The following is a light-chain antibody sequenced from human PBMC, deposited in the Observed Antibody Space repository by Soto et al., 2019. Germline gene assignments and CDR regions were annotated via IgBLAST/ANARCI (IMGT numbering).Light chain of an antibody. CDR2: QDT. V-gene: IGLV3-1*01. CDR1: KLGEKY. Sequence: SYELTQPPSVSVSPGQTASIACSGDKLGEKYACWYQQRPGQSPVLVIYQDTKRPSGIPERFSGSSSGNTATLTISGTQAMDEADYYCQALDSTTARVFGVGTKLTVL. CDR3: QALDSTTARV. J-gene: IGLJ3*02.